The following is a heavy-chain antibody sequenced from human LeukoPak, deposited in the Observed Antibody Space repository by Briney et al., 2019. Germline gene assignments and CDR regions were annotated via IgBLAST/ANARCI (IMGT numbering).Heavy chain of an antibody. CDR1: GGSISSYY. CDR3: ATHRYYYDSSGYYYAFDI. Sequence: TSETLSLTCTVSGGSISSYYWSWIRQPPGKGLEWIGYIYYSVSTNYNPSLKSRVTISVDTSKNQFSLKLSSVTAADTAVYYCATHRYYYDSSGYYYAFDIWGQGTMVTVSS. V-gene: IGHV4-59*01. D-gene: IGHD3-22*01. J-gene: IGHJ3*02. CDR2: IYYSVST.